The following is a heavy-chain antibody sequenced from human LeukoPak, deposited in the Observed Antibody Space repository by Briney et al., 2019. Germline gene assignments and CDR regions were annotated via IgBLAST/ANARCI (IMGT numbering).Heavy chain of an antibody. CDR1: GFTFSSYD. D-gene: IGHD6-19*01. Sequence: GESLRISCAASGFTFSSYDMHWVRQAPGKGLEWVAVISYDGSYKYSADSVKGRFTISRDNSKNTLYLQMSSLRAEDTAVYYCAKVVAVAQFDYWGQGTLVTVSS. CDR2: ISYDGSYK. CDR3: AKVVAVAQFDY. J-gene: IGHJ4*02. V-gene: IGHV3-30*18.